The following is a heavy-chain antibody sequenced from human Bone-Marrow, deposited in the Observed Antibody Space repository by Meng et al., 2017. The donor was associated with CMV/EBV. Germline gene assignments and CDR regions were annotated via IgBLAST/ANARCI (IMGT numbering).Heavy chain of an antibody. V-gene: IGHV1-18*01. CDR3: ARRSSSSSDYYYGMDV. J-gene: IGHJ6*02. Sequence: ASVKVSCKASGYTFTSYGISWVRQAPGQGLEWMGWISAYNGNTNYAQKLQGRVTMTTDTSTSTAYMELSSLRSEDTAVYYCARRSSSSSDYYYGMDVWGQGTTVTVSS. CDR1: GYTFTSYG. CDR2: ISAYNGNT.